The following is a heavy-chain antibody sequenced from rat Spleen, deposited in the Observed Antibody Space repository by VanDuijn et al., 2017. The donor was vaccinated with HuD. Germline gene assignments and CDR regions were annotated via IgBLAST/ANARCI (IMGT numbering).Heavy chain of an antibody. CDR1: GYTFTSYY. V-gene: IGHV1-43*01. D-gene: IGHD1-6*01. J-gene: IGHJ2*01. CDR3: ARSGYSTDDY. CDR2: INTGSGGT. Sequence: QVQLQQSRAELAKPGSSVKISCKASGYTFTSYYISWIKQTTGQGLEYIGYINTGSGGTNYNEKFKGKATLTVDKSPSTAFMQLSSLTPDDSAVYYCARSGYSTDDYWGQGVMVTVSS.